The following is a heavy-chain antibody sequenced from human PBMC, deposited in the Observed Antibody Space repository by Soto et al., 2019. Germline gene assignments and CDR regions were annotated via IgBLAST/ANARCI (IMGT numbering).Heavy chain of an antibody. Sequence: EVQLVESGGRLVQPGGSLRLSCAASGFTFSSYSMNWVRQAPGKGLEWVSYISSSSSTIYYADSVKGRFTISRDNAKNSLYLQMNSLRAEDTAVYYCAIRPYGDYIDCWGQGTLVTVSS. CDR2: ISSSSSTI. V-gene: IGHV3-48*01. J-gene: IGHJ4*02. D-gene: IGHD4-17*01. CDR3: AIRPYGDYIDC. CDR1: GFTFSSYS.